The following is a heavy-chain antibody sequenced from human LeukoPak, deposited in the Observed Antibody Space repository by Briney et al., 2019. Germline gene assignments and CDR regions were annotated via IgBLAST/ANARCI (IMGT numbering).Heavy chain of an antibody. CDR1: GFTFSDNY. D-gene: IGHD4-11*01. J-gene: IGHJ3*02. V-gene: IGHV3-11*04. CDR3: AREMTTPDDAFDI. Sequence: GGSVRLSCAASGFTFSDNYMSWIRQAPGKGLEWVSYISSSGSIYYEDSVKGRFTISRDNAKNSLYLQMNSLRAEDTAVYYCAREMTTPDDAFDIWGQGTMVTVSS. CDR2: ISSSGSI.